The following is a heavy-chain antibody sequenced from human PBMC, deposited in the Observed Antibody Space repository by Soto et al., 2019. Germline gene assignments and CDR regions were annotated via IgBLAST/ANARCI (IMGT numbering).Heavy chain of an antibody. CDR2: IYYSGST. V-gene: IGHV4-30-4*01. CDR1: GGSISSGDYY. D-gene: IGHD6-13*01. CDR3: ARSIAAAGTFYYYYYGMGV. Sequence: PSETLSLTCTVSGGSISSGDYYWSWIRQPPGKGLEWIGYIYYSGSTYYNPSLKSRVTISVDTSKNQFSLKLSSVTAADTAVYYCARSIAAAGTFYYYYYGMGVWGQGTTVTVSS. J-gene: IGHJ6*02.